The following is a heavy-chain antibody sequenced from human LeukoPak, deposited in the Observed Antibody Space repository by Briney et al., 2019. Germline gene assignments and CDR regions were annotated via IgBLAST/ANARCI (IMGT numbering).Heavy chain of an antibody. CDR1: GFTFSDYW. CDR3: ARDVNYYYMDV. J-gene: IGHJ6*03. Sequence: GGSLRLSCAASGFTFSDYWMSWVRQAPGKGLEWVSYISSSGSTIYYADSVKGRFTISRDNAKNSLYLQMNSLRAEDTAVYYCARDVNYYYMDVWGKGTTVTVSS. V-gene: IGHV3-11*04. CDR2: ISSSGSTI.